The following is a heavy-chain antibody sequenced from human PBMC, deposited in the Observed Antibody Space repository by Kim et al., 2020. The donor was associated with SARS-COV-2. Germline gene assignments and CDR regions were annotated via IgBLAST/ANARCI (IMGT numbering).Heavy chain of an antibody. D-gene: IGHD4-17*01. CDR1: GGTFSSYA. Sequence: SVKVSCKASGGTFSSYAISWVRQAPGQGLEWMGGIIPIFGTANYAQKFQGRVTITADESTSTAYMELSSLRSEDTAVYYCARWGYGDPLDGDYWGQGTLVTVSS. V-gene: IGHV1-69*13. CDR2: IIPIFGTA. CDR3: ARWGYGDPLDGDY. J-gene: IGHJ4*02.